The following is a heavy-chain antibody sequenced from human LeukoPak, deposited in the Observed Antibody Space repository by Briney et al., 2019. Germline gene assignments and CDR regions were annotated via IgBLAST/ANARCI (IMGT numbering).Heavy chain of an antibody. J-gene: IGHJ5*02. CDR3: ARDKGIAATEKLNWFDP. V-gene: IGHV1-3*01. D-gene: IGHD6-13*01. CDR1: EYTFTSYA. CDR2: INVGNGNT. Sequence: GASVKVSCKASEYTFTSYAMHWVRQAPGQRLEWMGWINVGNGNTQYSQKFQGRVTITRDTSASTAYMELSSLRPEDTAVYYCARDKGIAATEKLNWFDPWGQGTLVTVSS.